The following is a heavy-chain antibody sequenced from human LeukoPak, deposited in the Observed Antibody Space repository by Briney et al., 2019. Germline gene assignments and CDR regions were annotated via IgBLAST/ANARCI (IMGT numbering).Heavy chain of an antibody. CDR3: ASGSLYAFDI. J-gene: IGHJ3*02. CDR1: GGSISGHY. V-gene: IGHV4-4*07. D-gene: IGHD1-26*01. Sequence: PSETLSLTCTVSGGSISGHYWSWIRQSAGKGLEWIGRIYSSWSTDYNPSLKSRVTMSVDTSKNQFSVKLSSVTAADTAVYYCASGSLYAFDIWGQGTMVTVSS. CDR2: IYSSWST.